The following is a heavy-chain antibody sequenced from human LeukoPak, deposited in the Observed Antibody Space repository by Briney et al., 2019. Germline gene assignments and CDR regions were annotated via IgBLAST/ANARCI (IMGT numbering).Heavy chain of an antibody. D-gene: IGHD3/OR15-3a*01. V-gene: IGHV4-39*01. CDR1: GDSISSSSYY. CDR3: ARQTGSGLFTLP. J-gene: IGHJ4*02. Sequence: SETLSLTCTVSGDSISSSSYYWGWIRQPPGMGLEWIGSIYYTGNTYYNASLKSQVSISIDTSKNQFSLKLTSVTAADTAVYYCARQTGSGLFTLPGGQGTLVTVSS. CDR2: IYYTGNT.